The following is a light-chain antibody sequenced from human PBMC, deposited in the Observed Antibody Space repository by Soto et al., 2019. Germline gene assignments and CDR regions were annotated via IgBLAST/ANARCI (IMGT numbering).Light chain of an antibody. CDR2: GAS. Sequence: EIVMTQSPATLSVSPGGGATLSCRASQSVASDLAWYQQKPGQAPRLLIYGASTRATGIPARFSGSGSGTEFTLTISSLQSEDFAVYYCQQYNNWPPLTFGGGTKVEIE. CDR1: QSVASD. CDR3: QQYNNWPPLT. J-gene: IGKJ4*01. V-gene: IGKV3-15*01.